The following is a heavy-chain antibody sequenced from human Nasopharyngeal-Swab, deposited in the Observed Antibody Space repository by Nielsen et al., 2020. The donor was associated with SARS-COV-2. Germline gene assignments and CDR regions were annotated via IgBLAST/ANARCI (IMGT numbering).Heavy chain of an antibody. D-gene: IGHD6-13*01. Sequence: SLKISCAASGFTFDDYAMHWVRQAPGKGLEWISGISWNSGSIGYADSVKGRFTISRDNAKNSLYLQMNSLRAEDTALYYCARIQMSVIAAAGRDYYYGMDVWGQGTTVTVSS. CDR2: ISWNSGSI. CDR1: GFTFDDYA. V-gene: IGHV3-9*01. CDR3: ARIQMSVIAAAGRDYYYGMDV. J-gene: IGHJ6*02.